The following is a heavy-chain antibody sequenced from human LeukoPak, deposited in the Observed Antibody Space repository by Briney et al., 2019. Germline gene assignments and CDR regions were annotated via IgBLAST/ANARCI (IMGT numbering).Heavy chain of an antibody. CDR1: GYTFTSCD. Sequence: ASVKVSCKASGYTFTSCDINWVRQATGQGLEWMGWMNPNSGNTGYGQSFQGRITMTRDISIGTAYMELSNLASEDTAIYYCTRGSSGRRDNWGQGTLVTVSA. CDR2: MNPNSGNT. D-gene: IGHD6-19*01. CDR3: TRGSSGRRDN. V-gene: IGHV1-8*01. J-gene: IGHJ4*02.